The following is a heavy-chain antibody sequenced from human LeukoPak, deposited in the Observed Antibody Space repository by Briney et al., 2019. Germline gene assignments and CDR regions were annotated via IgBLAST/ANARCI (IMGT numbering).Heavy chain of an antibody. V-gene: IGHV3-23*01. J-gene: IGHJ4*02. Sequence: GGSLRLSCAASGFTFSSYAMSWVRQAPGKELEWVSAISGSGGSTYYADSVKGRFTISRDNSKNTLYLQMNSLRAEDTAVYYCAKAPYSSGWSDYFDYWGQGTLVTVSS. CDR2: ISGSGGST. CDR1: GFTFSSYA. D-gene: IGHD6-19*01. CDR3: AKAPYSSGWSDYFDY.